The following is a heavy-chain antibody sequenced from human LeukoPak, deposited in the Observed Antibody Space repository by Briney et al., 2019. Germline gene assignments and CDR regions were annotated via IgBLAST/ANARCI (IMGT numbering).Heavy chain of an antibody. V-gene: IGHV4-30-2*01. Sequence: SETLSLTCAVSGGSISSGGYSWSWIRQPPGKGLEWIGYIYHSGSTYYNPSLKSRVTISVDRSKNQFSLKLSSVTAAGTAVYYCARGTSTQLMSLLRGPLFDYWGQGTLVTVSS. CDR1: GGSISSGGYS. CDR2: IYHSGST. CDR3: ARGTSTQLMSLLRGPLFDY. J-gene: IGHJ4*02. D-gene: IGHD3-22*01.